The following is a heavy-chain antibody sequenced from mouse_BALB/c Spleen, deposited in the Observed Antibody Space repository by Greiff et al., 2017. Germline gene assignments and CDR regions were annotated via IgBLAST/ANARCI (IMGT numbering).Heavy chain of an antibody. V-gene: IGHV3-2*02. D-gene: IGHD1-1*01. CDR2: ISYSGST. CDR3: AMHYYGSSPYYAMDY. Sequence: EVQLVESGPGLVKPSQSLSLTCTATGYSITSDYAWNWIRQFPGNKLEWMGYISYSGSTSYNPSLKSRISITRDTSKNQFFLQLNSVTTEDTATSYCAMHYYGSSPYYAMDYWGQGTSVTVSS. J-gene: IGHJ4*01. CDR1: GYSITSDYA.